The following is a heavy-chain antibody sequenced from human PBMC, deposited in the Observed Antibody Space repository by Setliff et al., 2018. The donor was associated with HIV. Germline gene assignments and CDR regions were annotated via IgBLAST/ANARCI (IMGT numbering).Heavy chain of an antibody. CDR1: GDFFSSDYY. J-gene: IGHJ4*02. V-gene: IGHV4-38-2*02. CDR3: ARGIDNFWSGYVR. Sequence: SETLSLTCTVSGDFFSSDYYWGWIRQSPGKGLEWIGTIYYNGNTNYNPSLKSRVTILVDTSKNLFSLKLSSVTPADTAVYYCARGIDNFWSGYVRWGQGTLVTVSS. D-gene: IGHD3-3*01. CDR2: IYYNGNT.